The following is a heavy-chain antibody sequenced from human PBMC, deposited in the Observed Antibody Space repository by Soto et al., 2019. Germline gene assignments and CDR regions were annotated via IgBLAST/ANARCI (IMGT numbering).Heavy chain of an antibody. CDR1: GFSLSTSGMC. CDR3: ARIKVSIAAAAHNDYCMDV. D-gene: IGHD6-13*01. J-gene: IGHJ6*02. CDR2: IDWDDDK. Sequence: SGPTLVNPTQTLTLTCTFSGFSLSTSGMCVSWIRQPPGKALEWLALIDWDDDKYYSTSLKTRLTISKDTSKNQVVLTMTNMDPVDTATYYCARIKVSIAAAAHNDYCMDVWGQGTTVTVSS. V-gene: IGHV2-70*01.